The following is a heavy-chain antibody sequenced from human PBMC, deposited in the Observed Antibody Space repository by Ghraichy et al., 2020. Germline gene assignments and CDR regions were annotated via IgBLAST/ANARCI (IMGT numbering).Heavy chain of an antibody. CDR1: GGSISSYY. CDR3: ARWGLNYDILTGYYSANWFDP. D-gene: IGHD3-9*01. Sequence: SETLSLTCTVSGGSISSYYWSWIRQPPGKGLEWIGYIYYSGSTNYNPSLKSRVTISVDTSKNQFSLKLSSVTAADTAVYYCARWGLNYDILTGYYSANWFDPWGQGTLVTVSS. V-gene: IGHV4-59*01. CDR2: IYYSGST. J-gene: IGHJ5*02.